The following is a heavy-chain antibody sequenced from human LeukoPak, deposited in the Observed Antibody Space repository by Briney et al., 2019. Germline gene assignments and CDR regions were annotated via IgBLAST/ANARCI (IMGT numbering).Heavy chain of an antibody. CDR1: GGSISISSYY. J-gene: IGHJ4*02. Sequence: SETLSLTCTVSGGSISISSYYWGWIRQPPGKGLEWIGSIYYSGSTYYNPSLKSRVTISVDTSKNQFSLKLSSVTAADTAVYYCARPTLSPILFDYWGQGTLVTVSS. CDR3: ARPTLSPILFDY. V-gene: IGHV4-39*01. CDR2: IYYSGST.